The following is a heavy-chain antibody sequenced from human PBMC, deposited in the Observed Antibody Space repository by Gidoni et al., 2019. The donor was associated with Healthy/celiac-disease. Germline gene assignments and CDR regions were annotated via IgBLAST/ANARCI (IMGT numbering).Heavy chain of an antibody. CDR2: ISSSSSYI. CDR1: GFTFSSYS. Sequence: EVQLVESGGGLVKPGGSLRLSCAASGFTFSSYSMNWVRQAPGKGLEWVSSISSSSSYIYYADSVKGRFTISRDNAKNSLYLQMNSLRAEDTAVYYCARDSATIFGMGDAFDIWGQGTMVTVSS. V-gene: IGHV3-21*01. J-gene: IGHJ3*02. CDR3: ARDSATIFGMGDAFDI. D-gene: IGHD3-3*01.